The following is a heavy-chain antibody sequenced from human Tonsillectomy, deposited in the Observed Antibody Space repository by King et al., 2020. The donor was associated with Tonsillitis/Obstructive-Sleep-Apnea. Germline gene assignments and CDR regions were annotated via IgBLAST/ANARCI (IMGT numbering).Heavy chain of an antibody. V-gene: IGHV5-51*03. CDR3: ARRTIGRGYISAFDI. CDR2: IYPGDSDT. Sequence: VQLVESGAEVKKPGESLKISCKGYGYSFTSYWIGWVRQMPGKGLEWMGSIYPGDSDTRYSPSFQGQVTISADTSISTAYLQWSSRKASDTAMYYCARRTIGRGYISAFDIGGQGTSLTVSS. J-gene: IGHJ3*02. CDR1: GYSFTSYW. D-gene: IGHD5-18*01.